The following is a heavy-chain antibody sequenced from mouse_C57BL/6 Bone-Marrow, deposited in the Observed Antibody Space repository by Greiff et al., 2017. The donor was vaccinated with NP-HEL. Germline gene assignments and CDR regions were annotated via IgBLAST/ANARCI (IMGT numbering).Heavy chain of an antibody. CDR3: ARLYDYDKVYYFDY. J-gene: IGHJ2*01. D-gene: IGHD2-4*01. CDR2: ISDGGSYT. V-gene: IGHV5-4*03. CDR1: GFTFSSYA. Sequence: EVKLQESGGGLVKPGGSLKLSCAASGFTFSSYAMSWVRQTPEKRLEWVATISDGGSYTYYPDNVKGRFTISRDNAKNNLYLQMSHLKSEDTAMYYCARLYDYDKVYYFDYWGQGTTLTVSS.